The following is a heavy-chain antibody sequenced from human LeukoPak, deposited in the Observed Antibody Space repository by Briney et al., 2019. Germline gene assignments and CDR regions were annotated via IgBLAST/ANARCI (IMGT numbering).Heavy chain of an antibody. CDR1: GGSISSSSYY. Sequence: SETLSLTCTVSGGSISSSSYYWGWIRQPPGKGLEWIGYIYYSGSTNYNPSLKSRVTISVDTSKNQFSLKLSSVTAADTAVYYCARHHSSDYYYYYGMDVWGQGTTVTVSS. J-gene: IGHJ6*02. CDR3: ARHHSSDYYYYYGMDV. V-gene: IGHV4-61*05. CDR2: IYYSGST.